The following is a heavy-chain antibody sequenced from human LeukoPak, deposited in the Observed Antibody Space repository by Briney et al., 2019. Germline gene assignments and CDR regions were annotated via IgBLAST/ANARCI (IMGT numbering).Heavy chain of an antibody. J-gene: IGHJ4*02. CDR1: GFTFSSYS. Sequence: GGSLRLSCAASGFTFSSYSMNWVRQAPGKGLEWVANIKGDGSEKDYVASVKGRFSVSRDNAKKSLYLQMNSLRVEDTAVYYCASWEGSSWFDYWGQGTLVTVSS. CDR2: IKGDGSEK. CDR3: ASWEGSSWFDY. D-gene: IGHD6-13*01. V-gene: IGHV3-7*03.